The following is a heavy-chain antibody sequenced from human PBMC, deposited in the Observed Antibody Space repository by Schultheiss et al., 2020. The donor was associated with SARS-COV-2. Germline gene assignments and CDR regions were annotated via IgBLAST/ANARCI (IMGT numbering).Heavy chain of an antibody. J-gene: IGHJ4*02. CDR1: GFTVTSKD. CDR3: GTWRGGHSYLDH. D-gene: IGHD3-3*01. CDR2: IYSGDNI. Sequence: ASVKVSCAASGFTVTSKDMSWVRQPPGKGLEWISFIYSGDNIQYAESVKGRFTISRDNSKNTLYLQMNSLRAEDTAVYYCGTWRGGHSYLDHWGQGTLVTVSS. V-gene: IGHV3-66*01.